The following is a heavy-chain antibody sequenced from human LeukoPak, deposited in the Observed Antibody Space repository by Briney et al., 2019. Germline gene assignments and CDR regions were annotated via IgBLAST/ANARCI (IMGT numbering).Heavy chain of an antibody. CDR1: GFTFSSYG. Sequence: SGGSLRLSCAASGFTFSSYGMSWVRQAPGKGLEWVSAISGSGGSTYYADSVKGRFTISRDNSKNTLYLQMNSLRAEDTAVYYCAKGGEYSSGWSQYFQHGGQGTLVTVSS. CDR2: ISGSGGST. J-gene: IGHJ1*01. D-gene: IGHD6-19*01. V-gene: IGHV3-23*01. CDR3: AKGGEYSSGWSQYFQH.